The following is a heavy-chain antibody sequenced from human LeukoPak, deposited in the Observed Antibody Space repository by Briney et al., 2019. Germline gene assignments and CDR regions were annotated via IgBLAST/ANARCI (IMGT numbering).Heavy chain of an antibody. CDR2: IYHSGST. J-gene: IGHJ4*02. CDR3: ARSHSGSYYVAPDY. Sequence: SGTLSLTCAVSGGSISSSNLWSWVRQPPGKGLEWIGEIYHSGSTNYNPSLKSRVTISVDKSKNQFSLKLSSVTAADTAVYYCARSHSGSYYVAPDYWGQGTIVTASS. CDR1: GGSISSSNL. V-gene: IGHV4-4*02. D-gene: IGHD1-26*01.